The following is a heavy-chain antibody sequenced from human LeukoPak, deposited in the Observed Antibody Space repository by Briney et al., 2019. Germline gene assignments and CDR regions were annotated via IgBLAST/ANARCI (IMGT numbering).Heavy chain of an antibody. CDR2: ISSSGRYI. D-gene: IGHD3-22*01. J-gene: IGHJ4*02. V-gene: IGHV3-21*06. Sequence: PGGSLRLSCADSGFSFSSFTMYWVRQAPGGGLEWVSAISSSGRYIYYADSVKGRFTISRDNAKNLLFLQMDSLRVDDTAMYYCARDINPDHPMMVDVDPDYWGQGTLVTVSS. CDR1: GFSFSSFT. CDR3: ARDINPDHPMMVDVDPDY.